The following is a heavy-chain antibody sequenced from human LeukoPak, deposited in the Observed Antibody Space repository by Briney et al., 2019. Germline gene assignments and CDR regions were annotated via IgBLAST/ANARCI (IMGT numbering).Heavy chain of an antibody. D-gene: IGHD6-13*01. Sequence: KPSETLSLTCTVSGDSISSSSYFWGWIRQPPGKGLEWIGSIYYTGSTDYTPSLKSRATISADTSKNQFSLKLTSVTAADTAVYYCSSLEVSSSSRYWGQGTLVTVSS. CDR2: IYYTGST. V-gene: IGHV4-39*07. CDR1: GDSISSSSYF. J-gene: IGHJ4*02. CDR3: SSLEVSSSSRY.